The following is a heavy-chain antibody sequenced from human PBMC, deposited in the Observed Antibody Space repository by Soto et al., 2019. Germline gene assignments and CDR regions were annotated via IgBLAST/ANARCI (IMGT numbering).Heavy chain of an antibody. V-gene: IGHV4-39*01. CDR2: IYYSGST. Sequence: QLQLQESGPGLVKPSETLSLTCTVSGGSISSSSYYWGWIRQPPGKGLEWIGSIYYSGSTYYNPSLKSRVTISVDTSKNQFSLKLSSVTAADTAVYYCARLVTMVTTDDYWGQGTLVTVSS. CDR1: GGSISSSSYY. CDR3: ARLVTMVTTDDY. J-gene: IGHJ4*02. D-gene: IGHD4-17*01.